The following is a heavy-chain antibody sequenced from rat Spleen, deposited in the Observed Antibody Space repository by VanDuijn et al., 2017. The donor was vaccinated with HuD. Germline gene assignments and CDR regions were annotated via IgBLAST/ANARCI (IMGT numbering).Heavy chain of an antibody. Sequence: EVQLVESGGGLVQPGRSLKLSCAASGFTFNDYYMAWVRQAPKRGLEWVAYISYDDSTTYHRYPVNGRFPIPRDNSKSTLFLQIGNLRSEDTATYFCARYYDGTSPFDYWGQGASVTVSS. V-gene: IGHV5-7*01. CDR1: GFTFNDYY. CDR2: ISYDDSTT. CDR3: ARYYDGTSPFDY. J-gene: IGHJ4*01. D-gene: IGHD1-12*02.